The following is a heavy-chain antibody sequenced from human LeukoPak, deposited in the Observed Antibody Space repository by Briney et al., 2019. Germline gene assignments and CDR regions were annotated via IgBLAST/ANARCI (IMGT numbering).Heavy chain of an antibody. V-gene: IGHV4-4*07. CDR3: ARVSDTYQAFDI. J-gene: IGHJ3*02. CDR1: GGSISSYY. Sequence: SETLSLTCTVSGGSISSYYWSWIRQPPGKGLEWIGRIYTSGSTNYNPSLKSPVTMSVATSKNQFSLKLSSVTAADTAVYYCARVSDTYQAFDIWGQGTMVTVSS. CDR2: IYTSGST.